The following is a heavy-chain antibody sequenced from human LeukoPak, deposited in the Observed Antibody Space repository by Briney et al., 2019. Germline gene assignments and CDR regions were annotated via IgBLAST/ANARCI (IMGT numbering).Heavy chain of an antibody. D-gene: IGHD6-13*01. CDR2: IYYSGST. CDR3: ARVTGYRIEDYFDY. Sequence: SETLSLTCTVSGYSISSGYYWSWIRQPPGKGLEWIGYIYYSGSTNYNPSLKSRVTISVETSKNEFSLKLRSVTAAVTAVYYCARVTGYRIEDYFDYWGQGTLVTVSS. J-gene: IGHJ4*02. V-gene: IGHV4-61*01. CDR1: GYSISSGYY.